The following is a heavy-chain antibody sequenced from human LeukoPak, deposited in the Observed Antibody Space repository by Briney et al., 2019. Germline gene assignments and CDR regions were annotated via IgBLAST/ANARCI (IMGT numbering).Heavy chain of an antibody. CDR1: GGSISSYY. CDR3: AGLYY. J-gene: IGHJ4*02. CDR2: IYTSGST. Sequence: PSETLSLTCTVPGGSISSYYWSWIRQAAGKGLEWIGLIYTSGSTSYNPSLKSRVTISVDKSKNQLSLKLSSVTAADTAVYYRAGLYYWGQGTLVTVSS. V-gene: IGHV4-4*07.